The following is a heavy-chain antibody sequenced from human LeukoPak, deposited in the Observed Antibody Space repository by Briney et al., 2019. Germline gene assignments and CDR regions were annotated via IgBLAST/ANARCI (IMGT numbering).Heavy chain of an antibody. D-gene: IGHD5-18*01. J-gene: IGHJ4*02. V-gene: IGHV3-48*02. CDR3: ARVHRGYSYGRLDY. CDR2: ISSSDNTI. Sequence: GSLRLSCAASGFAFSDYSMNWVRQAPGKGLEWVSYISSSDNTIHYADSVKGRFTIPRDNAKNSLYLEMNSLRDEDTAVYYCARVHRGYSYGRLDYWGQGTLVTVSS. CDR1: GFAFSDYS.